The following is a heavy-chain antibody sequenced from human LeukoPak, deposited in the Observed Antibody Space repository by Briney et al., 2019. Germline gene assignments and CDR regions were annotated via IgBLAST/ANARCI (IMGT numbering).Heavy chain of an antibody. D-gene: IGHD4-23*01. CDR2: ISSSSSSI. J-gene: IGHJ4*02. V-gene: IGHV3-21*01. Sequence: GGSLRLSCAASGFIFSSYGMNWVRQAPGKGLEWVSYISSSSSSIYYADSVKGRFTISRDNAKNSLYLQMTSLRAEDTAVYYCARTGITVAPPFDYWGQGTLVTVSS. CDR1: GFIFSSYG. CDR3: ARTGITVAPPFDY.